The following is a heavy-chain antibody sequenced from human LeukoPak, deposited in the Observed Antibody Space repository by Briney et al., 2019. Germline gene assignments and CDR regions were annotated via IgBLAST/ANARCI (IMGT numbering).Heavy chain of an antibody. CDR1: GYSFTSYG. CDR2: IYPGDSDT. D-gene: IGHD6-19*01. J-gene: IGHJ4*02. Sequence: GESLRISCTASGYSFTSYGIVWVRQMPGKGLEWMGIIYPGDSDTRYIPSFQGQVTISTDKSISTLYLQWSSLKASDTAMYSCASPPQGSSGSKGFDYWGRGTLVTVSS. CDR3: ASPPQGSSGSKGFDY. V-gene: IGHV5-51*01.